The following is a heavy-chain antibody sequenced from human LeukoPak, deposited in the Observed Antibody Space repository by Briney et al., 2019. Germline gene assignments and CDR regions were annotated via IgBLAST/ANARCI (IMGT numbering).Heavy chain of an antibody. J-gene: IGHJ3*02. V-gene: IGHV1-2*04. D-gene: IGHD2-21*02. CDR2: INPNSGGT. CDR1: GYTFTGYY. Sequence: GASVKVSCKASGYTFTGYYMHWVRQAPGQGLEWMGWINPNSGGTNYAQKFQGWVTMTRDTSISTAYMELSRLRSDDTAVYYCARGGWVVVTAIAAFDIWGQGTMVTVSS. CDR3: ARGGWVVVTAIAAFDI.